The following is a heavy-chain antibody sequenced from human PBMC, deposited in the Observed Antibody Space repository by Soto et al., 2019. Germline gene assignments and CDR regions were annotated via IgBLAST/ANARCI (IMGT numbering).Heavy chain of an antibody. CDR1: GFTFSSYG. J-gene: IGHJ6*02. V-gene: IGHV3-33*01. CDR3: ARDHHTAMVQDV. Sequence: PGGSLRLSCAASGFTFSSYGMHWVRQAPGKGLEWVAVIWYDGSNKYYTDSVKGRFTISRDNSKSTLYLQMNSLRAEDTAVYYCARDHHTAMVQDVWGQGTTVTVS. D-gene: IGHD5-18*01. CDR2: IWYDGSNK.